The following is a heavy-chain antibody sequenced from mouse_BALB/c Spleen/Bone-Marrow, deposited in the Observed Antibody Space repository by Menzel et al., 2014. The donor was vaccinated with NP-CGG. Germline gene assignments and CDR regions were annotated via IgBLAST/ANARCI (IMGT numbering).Heavy chain of an antibody. V-gene: IGHV5-17*02. CDR2: ISSGSSTI. CDR1: GFTFSSFG. Sequence: EVKVVESGGGLVQPGGSRKLSCAASGFTFSSFGMHWVRQAPEKGLEWVAYISSGSSTIYYADTVKGRFTISRDNPKNTLFLQMTSLRSEDTAMYYCARYYRYDYAMDYWGQGTSVTVSS. CDR3: ARYYRYDYAMDY. J-gene: IGHJ4*01. D-gene: IGHD2-14*01.